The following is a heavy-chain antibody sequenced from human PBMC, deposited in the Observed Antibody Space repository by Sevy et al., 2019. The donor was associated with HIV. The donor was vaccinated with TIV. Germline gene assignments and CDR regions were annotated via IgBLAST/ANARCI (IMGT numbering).Heavy chain of an antibody. D-gene: IGHD2-2*01. J-gene: IGHJ4*02. CDR3: ATETASYCSSTSCYDYYFDY. CDR2: IRYDGSNK. V-gene: IGHV3-30*02. Sequence: GGSLRLSCAASAFTFSSYGMHWVRQAPGKGLEWVAFIRYDGSNKYYADSVKGRFTISSDKSKNTQYLQMNSLRAEDTAVYYCATETASYCSSTSCYDYYFDYWGQGTLVTVSS. CDR1: AFTFSSYG.